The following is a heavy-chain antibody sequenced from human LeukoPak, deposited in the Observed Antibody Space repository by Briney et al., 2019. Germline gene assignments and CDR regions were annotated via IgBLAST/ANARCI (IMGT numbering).Heavy chain of an antibody. D-gene: IGHD7-27*01. J-gene: IGHJ2*01. CDR2: INPNNGGT. V-gene: IGHV1-2*02. CDR3: AIQPWGSGNNWYFDL. CDR1: GYTITGYY. Sequence: ASVKVSCKAFGYTITGYYIHWVRQAPGQGLEWMGWINPNNGGTNSAQKFQGRVTMTRDTSISTAYMELSSLRSDDTAVYYCAIQPWGSGNNWYFDLWGRGTLVTVSS.